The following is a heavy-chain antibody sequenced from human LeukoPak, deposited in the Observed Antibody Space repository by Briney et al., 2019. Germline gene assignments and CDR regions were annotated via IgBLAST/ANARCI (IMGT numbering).Heavy chain of an antibody. V-gene: IGHV5-51*01. Sequence: GESLKISCKGSGYSFTSYWIGWVRQMPGKGLEWMGIIYPGDSDTRYSPSFQGQVTISADKSISTAYLQWSSLKASDSAMYYCARHLAGYYYYMDVWGKGTTVTVSS. CDR1: GYSFTSYW. D-gene: IGHD3-3*02. J-gene: IGHJ6*03. CDR3: ARHLAGYYYYMDV. CDR2: IYPGDSDT.